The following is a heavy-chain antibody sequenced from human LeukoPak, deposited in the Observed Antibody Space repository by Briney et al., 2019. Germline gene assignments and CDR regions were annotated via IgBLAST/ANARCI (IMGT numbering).Heavy chain of an antibody. J-gene: IGHJ3*02. CDR1: GFTFSSYS. CDR3: ARVGDYDFWSAPMGAFDI. V-gene: IGHV3-21*01. D-gene: IGHD3-3*01. CDR2: ISSSSSYI. Sequence: PGGSLRLSYAASGFTFSSYSMNWVRQAPGKGLEWVSSISSSSSYIYYADSVKGRFTISRDNAKNSLYLQMNSLRAEDTAVYYCARVGDYDFWSAPMGAFDIWGQGTMVTVSS.